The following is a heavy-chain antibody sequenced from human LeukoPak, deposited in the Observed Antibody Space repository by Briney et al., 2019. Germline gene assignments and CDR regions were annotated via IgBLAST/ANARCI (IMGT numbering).Heavy chain of an antibody. CDR1: GFTFSSYD. J-gene: IGHJ4*02. D-gene: IGHD1-1*01. CDR3: ARSSKLRRRGGLDY. V-gene: IGHV3-13*01. CDR2: IGTAGDT. Sequence: GGSLRLSCAASGFTFSSYDMHWVRQATGKGLEWVSAIGTAGDTYYPGSVKGRFTISRENAKNSLYLQMNSLRAGDTAVCSCARSSKLRRRGGLDYWGQGTLVTVSS.